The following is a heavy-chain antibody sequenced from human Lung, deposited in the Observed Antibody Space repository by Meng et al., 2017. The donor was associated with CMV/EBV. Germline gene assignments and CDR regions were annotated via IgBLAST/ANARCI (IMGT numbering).Heavy chain of an antibody. V-gene: IGHV4-34*01. CDR3: TRGPMRSWFDP. CDR2: IDHNGSP. J-gene: IGHJ5*02. CDR1: GGSFSNYY. Sequence: LSCAVYGGSFSNYYWTWIRQSPGKGLTWIGEIDHNGSPNYSPSLKSRVTMSVDTSNNHFSLKLTSVTAADSGVYYCTRGPMRSWFDPWRQGTLVTVSS.